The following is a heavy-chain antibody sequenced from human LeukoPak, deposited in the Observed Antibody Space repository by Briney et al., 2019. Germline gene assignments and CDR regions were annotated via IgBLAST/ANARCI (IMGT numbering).Heavy chain of an antibody. CDR1: GYTFTSYD. V-gene: IGHV1-8*03. CDR3: ARGDSSGSVMYYYMDV. Sequence: ASVKVSCKASGYTFTSYDINWVRQAPGQGLEWMGWMNPNSGNTGYAQKFQGRVTITRNTSISTAYMELSSLRSEDTAVYYCARGDSSGSVMYYYMDVWGKGTTVTVSS. D-gene: IGHD6-19*01. CDR2: MNPNSGNT. J-gene: IGHJ6*03.